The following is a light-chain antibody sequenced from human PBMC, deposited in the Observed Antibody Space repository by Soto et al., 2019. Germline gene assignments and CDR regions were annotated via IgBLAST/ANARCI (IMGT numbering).Light chain of an antibody. CDR3: LQDFKYPRT. CDR1: QGIRND. J-gene: IGKJ1*01. Sequence: AILMTQSPSSLSASVGDRVTITCRASQGIRNDLAWYQQKPGKAPKLLIYEASTLQSGVPSRFSGSYSRTDFTLAIGSLQPEDFATYYCLQDFKYPRTLGQGTKVDIK. V-gene: IGKV1-6*01. CDR2: EAS.